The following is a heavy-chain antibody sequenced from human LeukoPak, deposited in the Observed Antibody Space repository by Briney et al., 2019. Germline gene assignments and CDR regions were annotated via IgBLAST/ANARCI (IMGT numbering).Heavy chain of an antibody. J-gene: IGHJ4*02. Sequence: GGSLRLSCDASGFTFSSYAMHWLRQAPGKGLEYVSSITSNGGTTYYADSVKGRFTISRDNSKNTLYLQMGSLRAEDMAVYYCARGLTGTGDYWGQGTLVTVSS. CDR3: ARGLTGTGDY. V-gene: IGHV3-64*02. CDR2: ITSNGGTT. D-gene: IGHD1-20*01. CDR1: GFTFSSYA.